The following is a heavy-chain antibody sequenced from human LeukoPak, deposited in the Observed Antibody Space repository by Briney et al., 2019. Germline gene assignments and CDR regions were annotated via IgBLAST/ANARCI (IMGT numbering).Heavy chain of an antibody. J-gene: IGHJ4*02. D-gene: IGHD3-10*01. CDR1: GFTFSSYW. CDR2: ISHDGSEK. V-gene: IGHV3-7*01. CDR3: ATFGLRPHYFDY. Sequence: GGSLRLSCAASGFTFSSYWMSWVRQAPGKGLEWVGQISHDGSEKYYVDSVRGRFTFSRDNAKNSLYLQMNSLRAEDTAVYYCATFGLRPHYFDYWGQGTLVTVSS.